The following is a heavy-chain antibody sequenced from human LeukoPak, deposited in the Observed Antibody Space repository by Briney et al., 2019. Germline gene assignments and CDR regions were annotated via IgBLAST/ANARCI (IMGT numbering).Heavy chain of an antibody. J-gene: IGHJ5*02. D-gene: IGHD6-19*01. CDR2: INPNSGGT. CDR3: ARTSINPQWLASTNWFDL. V-gene: IGHV1-2*06. CDR1: GYTFTGYY. Sequence: GASVKVSCKASGYTFTGYYMHWVRQAPGQGLEWMGRINPNSGGTNYAQKFQGRVTMTRDTSISTAYMGLSRLRSDDTAVYYCARTSINPQWLASTNWFDLWGQGTLVTVSS.